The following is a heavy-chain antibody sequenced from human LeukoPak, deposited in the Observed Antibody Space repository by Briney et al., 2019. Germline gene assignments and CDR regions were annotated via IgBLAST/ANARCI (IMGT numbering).Heavy chain of an antibody. V-gene: IGHV4-34*01. D-gene: IGHD6-13*01. Sequence: SETLSLTCAVYGGSFSGYYWSWIRQPPGKGLEWIGEINHSGSTNYNPSLKSRVTVSVDTSKNQFSLKLSSVTAADTAVYYCARGLQLVRHWFDPWGQGTLVTVSS. CDR3: ARGLQLVRHWFDP. CDR2: INHSGST. J-gene: IGHJ5*02. CDR1: GGSFSGYY.